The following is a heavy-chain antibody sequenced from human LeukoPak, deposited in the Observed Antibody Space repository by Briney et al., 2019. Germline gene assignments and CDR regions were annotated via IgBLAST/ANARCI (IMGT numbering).Heavy chain of an antibody. CDR2: IYSGGGT. D-gene: IGHD6-19*01. Sequence: GGSLRLSCAASGFTVCSNYMSWVRQAPGKGLEWVSVIYSGGGTFYADSVKGRFTISRDNSKNTLYLQMNSLRAEDTAVYYCARAGGLRIAVAPIDCWGQGTLVTVSS. J-gene: IGHJ4*02. CDR3: ARAGGLRIAVAPIDC. CDR1: GFTVCSNY. V-gene: IGHV3-53*01.